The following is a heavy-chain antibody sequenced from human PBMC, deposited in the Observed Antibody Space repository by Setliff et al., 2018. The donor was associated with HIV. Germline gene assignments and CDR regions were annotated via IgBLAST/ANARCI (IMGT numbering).Heavy chain of an antibody. D-gene: IGHD3-10*01. J-gene: IGHJ4*02. CDR1: GGSFSGYY. Sequence: PSETLSLTCAVYGGSFSGYYWSWIRQPPGKGLEWIGEINHSGSTNYNPSLKSRVTILVDTSKNQFSLNLRSVTAADTAVYYCVREGVRRGLGSGSFRYRAYYFDQWGQGTLVTVSS. V-gene: IGHV4-34*01. CDR3: VREGVRRGLGSGSFRYRAYYFDQ. CDR2: INHSGST.